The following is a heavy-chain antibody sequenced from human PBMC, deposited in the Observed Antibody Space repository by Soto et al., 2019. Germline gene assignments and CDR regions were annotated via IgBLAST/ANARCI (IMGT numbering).Heavy chain of an antibody. CDR3: AGGYYDFWSGINYYYYGMDV. D-gene: IGHD3-3*01. J-gene: IGHJ6*02. CDR2: IYYSGST. V-gene: IGHV4-39*01. CDR1: GGSISSSSYY. Sequence: PSETLSLTCTVPGGSISSSSYYWGWIRQPPGKGLEWIGSIYYSGSTYYNPSLKSRVTISVDTSKNQFSLKLSSVTAADTAVYYCAGGYYDFWSGINYYYYGMDVWGQGTTVTVSS.